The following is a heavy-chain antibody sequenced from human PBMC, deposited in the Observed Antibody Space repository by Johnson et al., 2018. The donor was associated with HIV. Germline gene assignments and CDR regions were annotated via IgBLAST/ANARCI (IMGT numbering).Heavy chain of an antibody. CDR2: IISTAYGGTT. CDR1: GFTFGDYA. D-gene: IGHD2-21*02. J-gene: IGHJ3*02. CDR3: TREISAYCGGDCYSAFDI. Sequence: VQLVESGGGLVQPGRSLKLSCAASGFTFGDYAMSWVRQAPGKGLEWVGFIISTAYGGTTEYASAVKGRFTIPRDDSKSIAYLQMNSLKTEDTAVYYCTREISAYCGGDCYSAFDIWGQGTMVTVSS. V-gene: IGHV3-49*04.